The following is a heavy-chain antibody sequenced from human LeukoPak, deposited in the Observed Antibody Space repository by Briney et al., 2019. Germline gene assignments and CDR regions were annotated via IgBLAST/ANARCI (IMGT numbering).Heavy chain of an antibody. CDR1: GYTLTELS. J-gene: IGHJ4*02. Sequence: GASVKVSCKVSGYTLTELSMHWVRQAPGKGLEWMGGFDPEDGETIYAQKFQGGVTMTEDTSTDTAYMELSSLRSEDTAVYYCATGDGAVAAPLDYWGQGTPVTVSS. CDR3: ATGDGAVAAPLDY. D-gene: IGHD6-19*01. CDR2: FDPEDGET. V-gene: IGHV1-24*01.